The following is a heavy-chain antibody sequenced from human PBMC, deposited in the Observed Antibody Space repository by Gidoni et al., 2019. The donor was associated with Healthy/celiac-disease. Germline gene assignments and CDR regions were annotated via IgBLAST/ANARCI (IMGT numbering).Heavy chain of an antibody. V-gene: IGHV5-51*01. CDR3: ARRVDYGGNSAWFDP. CDR1: GYSFTRYW. CDR2: IYPGDSDT. Sequence: EVQLVQSGAEVKKPGESLKISCKGSGYSFTRYWIGWVRQMPGKGREWMGIIYPGDSDTRYSPSFQGQVTISADKSISTAYLQWSSLKASDTAMYYCARRVDYGGNSAWFDPWGQGTLVTVSS. J-gene: IGHJ5*02. D-gene: IGHD4-17*01.